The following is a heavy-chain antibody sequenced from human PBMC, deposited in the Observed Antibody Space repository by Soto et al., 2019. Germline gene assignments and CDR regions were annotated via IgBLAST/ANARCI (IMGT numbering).Heavy chain of an antibody. Sequence: EVQVLESGGDLVQPGGSLRLSCAASGFTFSSYAMSWVRQAPGKGLEWVSAISGSGDSTRYADSVQGRFTISRDTSKHTLYLQMNSLRAEDTAVYYCAKFYYGDYSYYCCGMDVWGQGTTVTVSS. CDR3: AKFYYGDYSYYCCGMDV. D-gene: IGHD4-17*01. V-gene: IGHV3-23*01. J-gene: IGHJ6*02. CDR2: ISGSGDST. CDR1: GFTFSSYA.